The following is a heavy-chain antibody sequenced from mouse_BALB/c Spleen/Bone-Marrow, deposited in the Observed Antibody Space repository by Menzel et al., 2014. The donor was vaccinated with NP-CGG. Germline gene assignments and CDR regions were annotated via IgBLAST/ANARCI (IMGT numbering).Heavy chain of an antibody. CDR3: ARSLLRLSYAMDY. CDR2: ISSGSSTI. D-gene: IGHD1-2*01. Sequence: EVKVVESGGGLVQPGGSRKLSCAASGFTFSSFGMHWVRQAPEKGLEWVAYISSGSSTIYYADTVKGRFTISRDNPKNTLFLQMTSLWSEDTAMYYCARSLLRLSYAMDYWGQGTSVTVSS. J-gene: IGHJ4*01. V-gene: IGHV5-17*02. CDR1: GFTFSSFG.